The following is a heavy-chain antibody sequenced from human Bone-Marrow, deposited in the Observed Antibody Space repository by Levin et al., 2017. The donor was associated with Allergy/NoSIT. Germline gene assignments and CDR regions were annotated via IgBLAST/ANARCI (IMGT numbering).Heavy chain of an antibody. CDR1: GFTFSSYS. V-gene: IGHV3-48*01. Sequence: GASVKVSCAASGFTFSSYSMNWVRQAPGKGLEWVSYISSGSSTIYYADSVRGRFTISRDNAENSLFLQMNSQRAEDTAVYYCARRYCSNGVCFLDYWGQGTLVTVSS. J-gene: IGHJ4*02. CDR2: ISSGSSTI. D-gene: IGHD2-8*01. CDR3: ARRYCSNGVCFLDY.